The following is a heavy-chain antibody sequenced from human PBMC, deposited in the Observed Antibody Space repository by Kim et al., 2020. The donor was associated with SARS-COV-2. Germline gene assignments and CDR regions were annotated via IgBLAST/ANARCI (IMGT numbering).Heavy chain of an antibody. CDR3: AKGVDFWSGYLGGDY. V-gene: IGHV3-33*06. CDR2: IWYDGSNK. D-gene: IGHD3-3*01. CDR1: GFTFSSYA. Sequence: GGSLRLSCAASGFTFSSYAMHWVRQAPGKGLEWVAVIWYDGSNKYYADSVKGRFTISRDNSKNTLYLQMNSLRAEDTAVYYCAKGVDFWSGYLGGDYWGQGTLVTVSS. J-gene: IGHJ4*02.